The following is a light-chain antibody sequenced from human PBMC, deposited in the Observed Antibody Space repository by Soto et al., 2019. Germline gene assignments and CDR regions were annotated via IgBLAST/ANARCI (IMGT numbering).Light chain of an antibody. CDR3: QQSYSTPRT. Sequence: DIQITHSPSNLSASVGDRVTITCRASQSISSYLNWYQQKPGKAPKLLIYAASSLQSGVPSRFSGSGSGTDFTLTISSLQPEDFATYYCQQSYSTPRTFGQGTKVDIK. J-gene: IGKJ1*01. CDR1: QSISSY. V-gene: IGKV1-39*01. CDR2: AAS.